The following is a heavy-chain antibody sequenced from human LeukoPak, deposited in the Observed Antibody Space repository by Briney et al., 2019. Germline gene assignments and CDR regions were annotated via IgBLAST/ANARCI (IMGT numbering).Heavy chain of an antibody. J-gene: IGHJ6*03. CDR1: GYTFSSYA. D-gene: IGHD6-19*01. CDR3: ARIPSAGLVGWYSYYSYYMDV. V-gene: IGHV1-18*01. CDR2: ISAYNGNT. Sequence: GASVKVSCKASGYTFSSYAISWVRQAPGQGPEWMGWISAYNGNTNYAQKLQGRVTMTTDTSTSTAYMELRSLRSDDTAVYYCARIPSAGLVGWYSYYSYYMDVWGKGTTVTVSS.